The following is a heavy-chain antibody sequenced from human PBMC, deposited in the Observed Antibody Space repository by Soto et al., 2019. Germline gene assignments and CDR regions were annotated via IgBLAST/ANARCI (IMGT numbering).Heavy chain of an antibody. CDR3: AGGGDYSNWFDP. Sequence: PSEPLSLTCAAFAGSFTGYYWSGIRLLPGKGLEWIGEINQSGSTNYNPSLKRRVTISGDTSKNQFPLKLSSVTAADTAVYYCAGGGDYSNWFDPWGQGTLVTVSS. D-gene: IGHD4-17*01. CDR1: AGSFTGYY. V-gene: IGHV4-34*01. J-gene: IGHJ5*02. CDR2: INQSGST.